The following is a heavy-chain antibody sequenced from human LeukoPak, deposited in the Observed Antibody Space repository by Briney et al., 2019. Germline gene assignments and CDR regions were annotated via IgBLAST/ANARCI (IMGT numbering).Heavy chain of an antibody. CDR1: GYTFTGYY. V-gene: IGHV1-2*02. Sequence: ASVEVSCKASGYTFTGYYMHWVRQAPGQGLEWMGWINPNSGGTNYAQKFQGRVTMTRDTSISTAYMELSRLRSDDTAVYYCARDFAWGSGGAPIDDNWLDPWGQGILVTVSS. J-gene: IGHJ5*02. CDR3: ARDFAWGSGGAPIDDNWLDP. CDR2: INPNSGGT. D-gene: IGHD7-27*01.